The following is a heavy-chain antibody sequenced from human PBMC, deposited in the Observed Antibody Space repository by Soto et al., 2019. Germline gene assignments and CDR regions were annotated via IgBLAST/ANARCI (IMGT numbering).Heavy chain of an antibody. V-gene: IGHV3-21*01. J-gene: IGHJ4*02. D-gene: IGHD1-26*01. CDR1: GFTFSTYN. Sequence: EVLLVESGGGLVKHGGSLRLSCAASGFTFSTYNMNWVRQAPGKGLEWVSSINGRGNYIYYTDAVEGRFTISRDNAKTSLYLKMNSLRAEDMAVYYCAREDGIVGATSAFDYWGQGTLVTVSS. CDR2: INGRGNYI. CDR3: AREDGIVGATSAFDY.